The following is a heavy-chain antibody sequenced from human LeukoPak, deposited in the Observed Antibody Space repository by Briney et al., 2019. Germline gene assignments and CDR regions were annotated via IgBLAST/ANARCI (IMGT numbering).Heavy chain of an antibody. CDR3: VSLTRESPPRGNRDLWSGYSDY. CDR1: GVSMSSYY. D-gene: IGHD3-3*01. CDR2: TYYSGSAIYYNGDT. Sequence: PSETLSLTCTVSGVSMSSYYWSWIRQPPGKGLEWIGYTYYSGSAIYYNGDTHYNPSLKSRVTISLDTSRNHFSLILSSVTAADTAIYYCVSLTRESPPRGNRDLWSGYSDYWGQGTLVTVSS. V-gene: IGHV4-59*01. J-gene: IGHJ4*02.